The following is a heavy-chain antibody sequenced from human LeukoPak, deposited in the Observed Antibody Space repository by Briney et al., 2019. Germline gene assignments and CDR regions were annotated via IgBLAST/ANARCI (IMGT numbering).Heavy chain of an antibody. CDR1: GFTFSGFA. D-gene: IGHD3-22*01. Sequence: GGSLRLSCAGSGFTFSGFAMHWVRQAPGKGLEWVAAISYHGRDKYYADAVSGRFTISRDNSKNTLHLEMNSLRTDDTAVYYCTKERGGGGRRINLMVGGYGPWGQGTQVTVSS. V-gene: IGHV3-30*04. CDR3: TKERGGGGRRINLMVGGYGP. J-gene: IGHJ5*02. CDR2: ISYHGRDK.